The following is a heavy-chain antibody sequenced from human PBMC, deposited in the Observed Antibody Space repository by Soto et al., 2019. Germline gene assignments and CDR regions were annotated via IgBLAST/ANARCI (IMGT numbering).Heavy chain of an antibody. V-gene: IGHV3-23*01. J-gene: IGHJ4*02. CDR1: SFTFNNYA. D-gene: IGHD3-22*01. CDR2: IGGSGRTT. CDR3: AKSRYSDSSGDFYDY. Sequence: HPVGSLRLSCAASSFTFNNYAMSWVRQAPGKGLEWVSGIGGSGRTTYYADSVKGRFTISRYNSNNTLFLQMNSLRAEDTAVYYCAKSRYSDSSGDFYDYWGQGTL.